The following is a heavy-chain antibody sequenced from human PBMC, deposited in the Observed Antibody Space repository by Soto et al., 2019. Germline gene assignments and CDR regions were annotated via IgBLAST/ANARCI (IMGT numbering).Heavy chain of an antibody. J-gene: IGHJ4*02. CDR1: RLSFGSYS. CDR2: ISGSGVST. D-gene: IGHD3-16*02. V-gene: IGHV3-23*01. Sequence: EVQLLESGGGFVQPGGSLRLSCSTSRLSFGSYSMSWVRQAPGKGLECVAGISGSGVSTFYADSVKGRFTISRDNSKNTLYLQMSGLRAEDTAVYFCVTGGVIEVSDFWGQGTLVTVCS. CDR3: VTGGVIEVSDF.